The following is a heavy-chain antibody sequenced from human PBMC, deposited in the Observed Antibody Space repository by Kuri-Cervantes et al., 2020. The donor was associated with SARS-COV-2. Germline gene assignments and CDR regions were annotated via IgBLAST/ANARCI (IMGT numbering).Heavy chain of an antibody. D-gene: IGHD3-10*01. V-gene: IGHV4-61*02. J-gene: IGHJ4*02. CDR2: IYTSGST. CDR3: ARGGRTRNSYYFDY. Sequence: SCTVSSGSISSGSYYWSWIRQPAGKGLEWIGRIYTSGSTNYNPSLKSRVTISVDTSKNQFSLKLSSVTAANTAVYYCARGGRTRNSYYFDYWGQGTLVTVSS. CDR1: SGSISSGSYY.